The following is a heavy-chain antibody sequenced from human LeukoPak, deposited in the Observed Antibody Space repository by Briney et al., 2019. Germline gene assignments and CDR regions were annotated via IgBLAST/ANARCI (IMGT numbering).Heavy chain of an antibody. J-gene: IGHJ4*02. V-gene: IGHV4-31*03. CDR1: GGSISSGGYY. CDR3: ARVEGDFWSGDPYLVDY. Sequence: TSETLSLTCTVSGGSISSGGYYWSWIRQHPGKGLEWIGYIYYSGSTYYNPSLKSRVTISVDTSKNQFSLKLSSVTAADTAVYYCARVEGDFWSGDPYLVDYWGQGTLLTVSS. D-gene: IGHD3-3*01. CDR2: IYYSGST.